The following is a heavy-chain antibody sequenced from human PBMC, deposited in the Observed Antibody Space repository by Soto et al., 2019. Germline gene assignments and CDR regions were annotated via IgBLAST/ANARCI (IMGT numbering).Heavy chain of an antibody. CDR3: ARDTRSIAVAGIDY. CDR1: GGSISSGGYY. J-gene: IGHJ4*02. V-gene: IGHV4-31*03. CDR2: IYYSGST. D-gene: IGHD6-19*01. Sequence: QVQLQESGPGLVKPSQTLSLTCTVSGGSISSGGYYWSWIRQHPGKGLEWIGYIYYSGSTYYNPSLKSRVTISVDTSKNQFSLKLSSVTAADTAVYYCARDTRSIAVAGIDYWGQGTLVTVSS.